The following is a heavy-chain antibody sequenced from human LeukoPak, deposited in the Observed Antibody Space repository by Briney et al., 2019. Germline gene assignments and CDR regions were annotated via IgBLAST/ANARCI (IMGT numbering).Heavy chain of an antibody. J-gene: IGHJ3*02. CDR3: ARDLGVEIAFDI. CDR1: GFTVSSNY. V-gene: IGHV3-66*01. Sequence: PGGSLRLSCAASGFTVSSNYMSWVRQAPGKGLEWVSVIYSVGSTYYADSVKSRFTISRDNSKSTLYLQMNSLRAEDTTVYYCARDLGVEIAFDIWGQGTMVTVSS. D-gene: IGHD3-16*01. CDR2: IYSVGST.